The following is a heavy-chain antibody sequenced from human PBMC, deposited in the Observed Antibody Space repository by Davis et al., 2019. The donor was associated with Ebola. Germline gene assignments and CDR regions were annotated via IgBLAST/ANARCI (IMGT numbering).Heavy chain of an antibody. Sequence: SVKVSCKASGGTFSSYAISWVRQAPGQGLEWMGRIIPILGIANYAQKFQGWVTMTRDTSISTAYMELSRLRSDDTAVYYWARGGGSSKRTMGYWGQGTLVTVSS. CDR3: ARGGGSSKRTMGY. V-gene: IGHV1-69*04. D-gene: IGHD1-26*01. J-gene: IGHJ4*02. CDR2: IIPILGIA. CDR1: GGTFSSYA.